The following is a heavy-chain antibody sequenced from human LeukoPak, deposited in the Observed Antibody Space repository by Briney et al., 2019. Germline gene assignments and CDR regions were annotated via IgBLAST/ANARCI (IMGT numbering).Heavy chain of an antibody. D-gene: IGHD1-1*01. CDR1: GYTFTGDY. V-gene: IGHV1-2*02. CDR3: ARGPAHRLEPIDY. Sequence: ASVKVSCKASGYTFTGDYMHWVRQAPGQGLEWMGWINPNSGGTNYAQKFQGRVTMTRDTSISTAYMELSRLRSDDTAVYYCARGPAHRLEPIDYWGQGTLVTVSS. J-gene: IGHJ4*02. CDR2: INPNSGGT.